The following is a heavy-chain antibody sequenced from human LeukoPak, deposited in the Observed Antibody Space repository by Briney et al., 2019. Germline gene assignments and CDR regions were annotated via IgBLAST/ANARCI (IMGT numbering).Heavy chain of an antibody. CDR2: INPNSDDT. D-gene: IGHD2-2*01. CDR1: GYTFTGYY. V-gene: IGHV1-2*02. J-gene: IGHJ4*02. Sequence: KPGASVKVSCKASGYTFTGYYMHCVRQAPGQGLEWMGWINPNSDDTNYGQKFQGRVTMTRDTSISTAYMELSRLRSDDTAVYYCARDLILGSSTSHIFDYWGQGTLVTVSS. CDR3: ARDLILGSSTSHIFDY.